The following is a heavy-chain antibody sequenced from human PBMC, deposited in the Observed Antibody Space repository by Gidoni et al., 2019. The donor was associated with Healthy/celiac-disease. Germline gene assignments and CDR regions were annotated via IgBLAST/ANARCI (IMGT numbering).Heavy chain of an antibody. CDR3: AANPGAFDI. Sequence: QVQLVESGGGVVQPGRSLRLSCAASGLPFSSYAMHWVRQAPGKGLEWVAVISYDGSNKYYADAVKGRFTISRDNSKNTLYLQMNSLRAEDTAVYYCAANPGAFDIWGQGTMVTVSS. V-gene: IGHV3-30-3*01. CDR1: GLPFSSYA. CDR2: ISYDGSNK. J-gene: IGHJ3*02. D-gene: IGHD2-15*01.